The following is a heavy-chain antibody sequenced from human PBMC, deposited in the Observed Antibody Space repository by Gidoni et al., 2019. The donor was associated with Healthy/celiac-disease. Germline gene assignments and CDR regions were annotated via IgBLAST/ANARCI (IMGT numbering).Heavy chain of an antibody. V-gene: IGHV3-74*01. CDR1: GFTFRSSW. CDR3: ARDGFNDYDILTGYYGY. CDR2: INSDGSST. Sequence: EVQLVESGGGFVQPGGSLRLSCAASGFTFRSSWMHWVRQAPGKGRGWVSRINSDGSSTSYADSVKGRFTISRDNAKNTLYLQMNSLRAEDTAVYYCARDGFNDYDILTGYYGYWGQGTLVTVSS. J-gene: IGHJ4*02. D-gene: IGHD3-9*01.